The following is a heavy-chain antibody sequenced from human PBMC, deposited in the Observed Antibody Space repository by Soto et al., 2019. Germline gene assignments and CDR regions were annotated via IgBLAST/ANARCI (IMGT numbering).Heavy chain of an antibody. J-gene: IGHJ5*02. V-gene: IGHV3-33*01. CDR2: IWPDGNDK. CDR1: GFTFSTCA. D-gene: IGHD6-6*01. CDR3: VRGSSGLNGIRYNLGWFGP. Sequence: QVQLVESGGGVVQPGGSLRLSCTTSGFTFSTCAQHWVRQGPGKGLEWVAIIWPDGNDKYYADSVKGRFTISSDNSKNMVFLQMNSLRAEDTAVYYCVRGSSGLNGIRYNLGWFGPWGQGTLVTVSS.